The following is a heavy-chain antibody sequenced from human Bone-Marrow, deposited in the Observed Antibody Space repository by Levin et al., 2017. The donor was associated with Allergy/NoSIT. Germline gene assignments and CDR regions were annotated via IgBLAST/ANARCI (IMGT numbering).Heavy chain of an antibody. Sequence: GASVKVSCAASGFTFDDYGMSWVRQAPGKGLEWVSGINWNGGSTGYADSVKGRFTISRDNAKNSLYLQMNSLRAEDTALYYCARVGTTVTTYYFDYWGQGTLVTVSS. CDR1: GFTFDDYG. J-gene: IGHJ4*02. CDR3: ARVGTTVTTYYFDY. CDR2: INWNGGST. V-gene: IGHV3-20*04. D-gene: IGHD4-17*01.